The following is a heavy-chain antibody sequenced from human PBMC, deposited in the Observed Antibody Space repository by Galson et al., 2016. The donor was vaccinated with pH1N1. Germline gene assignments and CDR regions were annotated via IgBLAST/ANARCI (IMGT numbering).Heavy chain of an antibody. V-gene: IGHV1-69*11. CDR3: AKAAALQLRNYYFDF. CDR2: IIPILGTP. D-gene: IGHD1-7*01. J-gene: IGHJ4*02. Sequence: SVKVSCKASGGTFNNYAISWVRQAPGQGLEWMGRIIPILGTPNYAQKFQDRVTITADESTSTTYMELNSLTSEATAEYYCAKAAALQLRNYYFDFRGQGTLVTVSS. CDR1: GGTFNNYA.